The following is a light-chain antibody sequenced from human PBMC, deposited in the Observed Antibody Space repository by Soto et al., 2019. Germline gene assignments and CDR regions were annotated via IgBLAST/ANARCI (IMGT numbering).Light chain of an antibody. CDR3: QQTYSTPGT. V-gene: IGKV1-39*01. Sequence: DIQMTQSPSTLSASVGDRVTITCRASQSFSSWLAWYQQKPGKAPSLLIYAASNLQGGVPSRFSGSGSGTDFTLTISSLHSEDFATYYCQQTYSTPGTFGQGTKVDIK. CDR1: QSFSSW. J-gene: IGKJ1*01. CDR2: AAS.